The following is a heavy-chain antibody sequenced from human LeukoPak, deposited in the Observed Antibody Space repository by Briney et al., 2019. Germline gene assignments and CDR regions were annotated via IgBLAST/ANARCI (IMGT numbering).Heavy chain of an antibody. V-gene: IGHV1-18*01. CDR2: ISGYNGNT. CDR1: GYAFSSYG. Sequence: ASVKVSCQASGYAFSSYGIAWVRQAPGQELEWMGWISGYNGNTNYAQKLQGRDSMTTDTSTPTAYMELRSLTSDDTALYYCARSTLGTITAGPFDYWGQGTLVTVSS. J-gene: IGHJ4*02. D-gene: IGHD5-12*01. CDR3: ARSTLGTITAGPFDY.